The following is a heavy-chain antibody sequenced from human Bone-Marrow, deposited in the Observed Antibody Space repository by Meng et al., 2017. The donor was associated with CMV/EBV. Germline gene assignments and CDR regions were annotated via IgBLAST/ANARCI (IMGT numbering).Heavy chain of an antibody. D-gene: IGHD3-9*01. J-gene: IGHJ1*01. V-gene: IGHV3-9*01. CDR2: ISWNGGSI. CDR1: GFTFDDYA. Sequence: GGSLRLSCTASGFTFDDYALHWVRQPPGKGLEWVSGISWNGGSIDYVDSVRGRFTISRDNDRNSVYLLMDSLRVEDTAKYYCVKGTGYDILTGYLEYWGRGALVTVSS. CDR3: VKGTGYDILTGYLEY.